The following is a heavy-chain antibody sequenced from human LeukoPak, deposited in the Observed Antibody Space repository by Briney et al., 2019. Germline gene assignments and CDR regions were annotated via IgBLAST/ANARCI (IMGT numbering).Heavy chain of an antibody. Sequence: NPGGSLRLSCAASGFTFSGFAMSWVRRTPGKGLEWVAGISSSSSSMFLADSVKGRFTISRDNAKNSLYLQMDSLRADDTAVYYCARVPSDYENGGQVLNWFDPWGQGTLVAVAS. CDR2: ISSSSSSM. CDR1: GFTFSGFA. CDR3: ARVPSDYENGGQVLNWFDP. J-gene: IGHJ5*02. V-gene: IGHV3-21*01. D-gene: IGHD3-22*01.